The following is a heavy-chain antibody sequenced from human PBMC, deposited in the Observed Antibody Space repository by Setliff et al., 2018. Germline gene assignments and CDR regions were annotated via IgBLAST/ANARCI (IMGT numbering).Heavy chain of an antibody. D-gene: IGHD2-15*01. CDR2: INPDSGDA. Sequence: ASVKVSCKSSGYIFTDYCIHWVRQAPGQGLEWMGWINPDSGDANYGPNFQGWVTMTRDTSIDTAYLDLSRLKSDDTAVYYCSRERSRRHCYGGSCDFYYYGLDVWGQGTTVTVSS. CDR3: SRERSRRHCYGGSCDFYYYGLDV. J-gene: IGHJ6*02. CDR1: GYIFTDYC. V-gene: IGHV1-2*04.